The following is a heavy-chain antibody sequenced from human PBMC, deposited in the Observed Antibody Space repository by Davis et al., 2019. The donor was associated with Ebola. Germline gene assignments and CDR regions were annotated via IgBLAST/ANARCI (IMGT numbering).Heavy chain of an antibody. CDR1: GYSFTTYW. V-gene: IGHV5-51*01. Sequence: GESLKISCKASGYSFTTYWIVRVRQMPGKGLECMGIIFPGDSDTRYSPSIQGHVTISADKSISTAYLQWSSLKASDTAMYYCARMLSGDRLFDYWGHGTLVTVSS. CDR3: ARMLSGDRLFDY. CDR2: IFPGDSDT. J-gene: IGHJ4*01. D-gene: IGHD4-17*01.